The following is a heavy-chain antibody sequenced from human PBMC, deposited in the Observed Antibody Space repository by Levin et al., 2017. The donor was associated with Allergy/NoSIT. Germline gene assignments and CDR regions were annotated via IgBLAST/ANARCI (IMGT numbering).Heavy chain of an antibody. CDR1: GFTFSSYA. CDR2: ISGSGGST. CDR3: AKDASGSSWYMGNWFDP. J-gene: IGHJ5*02. D-gene: IGHD6-13*01. V-gene: IGHV3-23*01. Sequence: GESLKISCAASGFTFSSYAMSWVRQAPGKGLEWVSAISGSGGSTYYADSVKGRFTISRDNSKNTLYLQMNSLRAEDTAVYYCAKDASGSSWYMGNWFDPWGQGTLVTVSS.